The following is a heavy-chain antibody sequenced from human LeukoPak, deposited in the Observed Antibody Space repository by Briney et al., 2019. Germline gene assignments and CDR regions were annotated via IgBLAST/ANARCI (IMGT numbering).Heavy chain of an antibody. V-gene: IGHV4-59*01. J-gene: IGHJ3*02. D-gene: IGHD2-15*01. Sequence: SETLSLTCTVSGGSISSYYWSWIRQPPGKGLEWIGYIYYSGSTNYNPSLKSRVTISVDTSKNQFSLKLSSVTAADTAVYYCAGGGNCSGGSCYLLDAFDIWGQGTMVTVSS. CDR2: IYYSGST. CDR3: AGGGNCSGGSCYLLDAFDI. CDR1: GGSISSYY.